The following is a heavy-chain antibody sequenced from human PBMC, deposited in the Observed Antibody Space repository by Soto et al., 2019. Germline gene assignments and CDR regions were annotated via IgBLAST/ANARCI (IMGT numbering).Heavy chain of an antibody. D-gene: IGHD3-16*02. CDR1: GFTFSNAW. V-gene: IGHV3-15*07. CDR2: IKSKTDGGTT. Sequence: GGSLRLSCAASGFTFSNAWMNWVRQAPGKGLEWVGRIKSKTDGGTTDYAAPVKGRFTISRDDSKNTLYLQMNSLKTEDTAVYYCRLSQQGGHYYYGMDVWGQGTTVTVSS. CDR3: RLSQQGGHYYYGMDV. J-gene: IGHJ6*02.